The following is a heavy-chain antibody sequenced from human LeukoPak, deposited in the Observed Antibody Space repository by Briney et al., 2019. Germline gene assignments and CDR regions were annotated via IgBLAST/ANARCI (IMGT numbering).Heavy chain of an antibody. J-gene: IGHJ6*03. D-gene: IGHD2-21*01. Sequence: PSETLSLTCTVSGGSISSSSYYWGWIRQPPGKGLEWIGSIYYTGSTYYNPSLKSRVTISVDTSKNQFSLKLSSVTAADTAVYYCARFNCGEYYYYYMDVWGKGTTVTVSS. V-gene: IGHV4-39*07. CDR2: IYYTGST. CDR1: GGSISSSSYY. CDR3: ARFNCGEYYYYYMDV.